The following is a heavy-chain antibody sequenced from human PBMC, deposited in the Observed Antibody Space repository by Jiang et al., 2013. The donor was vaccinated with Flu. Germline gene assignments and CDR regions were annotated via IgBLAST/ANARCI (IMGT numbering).Heavy chain of an antibody. Sequence: PGLVKPSETLSLTCTVSGGSISSYYWSWIRQPPGKGLEWIGYIYYSGSTNYNPSLKSRVTISVDTSKNQFSLKLSSVTAADTAVYYCARGVFYGDLPPLFDYWGQGTLVTV. J-gene: IGHJ4*02. CDR3: ARGVFYGDLPPLFDY. D-gene: IGHD4-17*01. CDR2: IYYSGST. CDR1: GGSISSYY. V-gene: IGHV4-59*01.